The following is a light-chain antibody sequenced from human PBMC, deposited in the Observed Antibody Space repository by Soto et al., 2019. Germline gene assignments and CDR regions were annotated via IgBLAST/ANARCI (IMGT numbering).Light chain of an antibody. Sequence: DIQMTQSPSTLSASVGYRVTITCRASQSISGWLAWYHQKPGEAPKLLIYDASALPRGVPSRFSGSGSGTKFTLTIASLQPDDFATYYCQQYETFSGTFGPGTKVDIK. CDR1: QSISGW. J-gene: IGKJ1*01. V-gene: IGKV1-5*01. CDR3: QQYETFSGT. CDR2: DAS.